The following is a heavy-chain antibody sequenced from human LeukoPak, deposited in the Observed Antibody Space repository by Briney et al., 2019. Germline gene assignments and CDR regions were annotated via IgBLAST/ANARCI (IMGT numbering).Heavy chain of an antibody. D-gene: IGHD4-17*01. V-gene: IGHV1-46*01. CDR2: INPSGDST. CDR3: AREMMSDYGAPDY. J-gene: IGHJ4*02. CDR1: GYTFTSYD. Sequence: ASVKVSCKASGYTFTSYDINWVRQAPGQGLEWMGIINPSGDSTSFAPKFQGRVTMTRDMSTSIVYMELSSLRSEDTAVYYCAREMMSDYGAPDYWGQGTLVTVSS.